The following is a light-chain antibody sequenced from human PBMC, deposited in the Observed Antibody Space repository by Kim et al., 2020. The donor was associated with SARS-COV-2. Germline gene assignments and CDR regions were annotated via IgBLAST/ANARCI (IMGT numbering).Light chain of an antibody. CDR1: KLGDKY. CDR3: QAWDSSTYV. Sequence: SYEPTQPPSVSVSPGQTASITCSGDKLGDKYASWYQQKPGQSPVVVMYQDSKRPSGIPERFSGSNSGNTATLTISGTQAMDEADYYCQAWDSSTYVFGTGTKVTVL. CDR2: QDS. J-gene: IGLJ1*01. V-gene: IGLV3-1*01.